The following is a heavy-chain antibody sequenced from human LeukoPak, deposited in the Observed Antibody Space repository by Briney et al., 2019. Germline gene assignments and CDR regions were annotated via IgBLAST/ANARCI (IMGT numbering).Heavy chain of an antibody. J-gene: IGHJ6*03. CDR3: ARDRGSMLSGYYYMDV. CDR2: IYTSGST. D-gene: IGHD2-15*01. CDR1: GGSISSGSYY. V-gene: IGHV4-61*02. Sequence: SETLSLTCTVSGGSISSGSYYWSWIRQPAGKGLEWIGRIYTSGSTNYNPSLKSRVTMSVDTSKNQFSLKLSSVTAADTAVYYCARDRGSMLSGYYYMDVWGKGTTVTVSS.